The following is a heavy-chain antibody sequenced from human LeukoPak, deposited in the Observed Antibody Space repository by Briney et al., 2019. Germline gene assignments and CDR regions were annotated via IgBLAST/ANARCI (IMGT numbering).Heavy chain of an antibody. CDR3: ARDGYCSSTSCPPDWFDP. Sequence: AVKVSCKASRGTLRSYAISWVQQAPGQAIEWMGMIIPSFGTATYAQTVQGRGRITTDESTSTAYMELSSLRSEDTAVYYCARDGYCSSTSCPPDWFDPWGQGALVTVSS. CDR2: IIPSFGTA. J-gene: IGHJ5*02. V-gene: IGHV1-69*05. D-gene: IGHD2-2*03. CDR1: RGTLRSYA.